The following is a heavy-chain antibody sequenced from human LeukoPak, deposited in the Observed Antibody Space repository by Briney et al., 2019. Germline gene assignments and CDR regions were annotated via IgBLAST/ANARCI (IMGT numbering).Heavy chain of an antibody. V-gene: IGHV3-20*04. Sequence: GGSLRLSCAASGFTFDDYGMSWVRQAPGKGLEWVSGINWNGGSTGYADSVKGRFTISRDNAKNSLYLQMNSLRAEDMALYYCAKGYYDFWSGPEYFDYWGQGTLVTVSS. CDR3: AKGYYDFWSGPEYFDY. CDR1: GFTFDDYG. CDR2: INWNGGST. D-gene: IGHD3-3*01. J-gene: IGHJ4*02.